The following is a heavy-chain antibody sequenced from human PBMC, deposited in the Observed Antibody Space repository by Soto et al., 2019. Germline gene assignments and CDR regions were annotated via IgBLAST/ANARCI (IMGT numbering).Heavy chain of an antibody. CDR3: ARGRGFLIDY. D-gene: IGHD6-25*01. V-gene: IGHV3-66*01. Sequence: HPGGSLRLSCAVSGFTVSNNYMAWVRQAPGKGLEWVSIINSGDNTHYAESVKGRFTISRDNSKNTIFLQMNSLRVEDTAVYYCARGRGFLIDYWGQGTLVTVSS. CDR2: INSGDNT. J-gene: IGHJ4*02. CDR1: GFTVSNNY.